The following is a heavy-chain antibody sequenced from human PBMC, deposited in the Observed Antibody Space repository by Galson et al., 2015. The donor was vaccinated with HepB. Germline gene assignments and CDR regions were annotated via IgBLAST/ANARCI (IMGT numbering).Heavy chain of an antibody. CDR3: KLGYCTGGSCSSGSKVDH. CDR1: GFTFSGSA. Sequence: SLRLSCAASGFTFSGSAIHWVRQSSGKGLEWVGGIRVKANNYATAYGVSMKGRFTIYRADSKNTAYLQMVSLKHDDTAVYYCKLGYCTGGSCSSGSKVDHWGQGTLVIVSS. J-gene: IGHJ4*02. CDR2: IRVKANNYAT. V-gene: IGHV3-73*01. D-gene: IGHD2-15*01.